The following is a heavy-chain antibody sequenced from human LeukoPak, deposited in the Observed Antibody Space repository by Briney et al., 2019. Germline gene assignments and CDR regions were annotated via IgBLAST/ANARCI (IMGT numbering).Heavy chain of an antibody. CDR3: ARHLRYFSGGHYFDY. CDR2: IYPGDSDT. D-gene: IGHD6-19*01. CDR1: GSRFTTYW. Sequence: GASLKISSKGSGSRFTTYWIGGVRRMPGKGLEWMGIIYPGDSDTTYSPSFQGQVSISADKSINTAYLQWSSLKASDTAIYYCARHLRYFSGGHYFDYWGQGTLVTVSS. J-gene: IGHJ4*02. V-gene: IGHV5-51*01.